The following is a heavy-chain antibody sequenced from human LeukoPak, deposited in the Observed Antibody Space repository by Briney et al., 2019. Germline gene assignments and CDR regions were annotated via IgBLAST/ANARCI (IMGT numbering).Heavy chain of an antibody. Sequence: GGSLRLSCGASGFTFSSYAMSWVRQAPGKGLEWVANIKQDGSEKYYVDSVKGRFTISRDNAKNSLYLQMNSLRAEDTAVYYCASGWYFGVVNAWGQGTLVTVSS. J-gene: IGHJ5*02. V-gene: IGHV3-7*01. D-gene: IGHD3-3*01. CDR3: ASGWYFGVVNA. CDR1: GFTFSSYA. CDR2: IKQDGSEK.